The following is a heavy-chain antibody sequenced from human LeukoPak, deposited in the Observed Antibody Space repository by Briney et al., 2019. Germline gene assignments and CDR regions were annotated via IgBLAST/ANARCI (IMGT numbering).Heavy chain of an antibody. Sequence: GGSLRLSCAASGFTFSSYSMNWVRQAPGKGLEWVSSISSSSSYIYYADSVKGRFTISRDNAKNSLYLQMNSLRAEDTAAYYCARDPGATYYYDSSGYYYNDYWGQGTLVTVSS. CDR2: ISSSSSYI. CDR3: ARDPGATYYYDSSGYYYNDY. J-gene: IGHJ4*02. V-gene: IGHV3-21*01. CDR1: GFTFSSYS. D-gene: IGHD3-22*01.